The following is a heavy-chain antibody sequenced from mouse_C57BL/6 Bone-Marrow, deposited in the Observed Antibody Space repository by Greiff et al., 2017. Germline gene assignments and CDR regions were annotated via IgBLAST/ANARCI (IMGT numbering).Heavy chain of an antibody. CDR3: ARGSFPPFAY. CDR1: GFTFSDYY. J-gene: IGHJ3*01. V-gene: IGHV5-12*01. Sequence: VQLKESGGGLVQPGGSLKLSCAASGFTFSDYYMYWVRQTPEKRLEWVAYISNGGGSTYYPDTVKGRFTISRDNAKNTLYLQMSRLKSEDTAMYYCARGSFPPFAYWGQGTLVTVSA. CDR2: ISNGGGST.